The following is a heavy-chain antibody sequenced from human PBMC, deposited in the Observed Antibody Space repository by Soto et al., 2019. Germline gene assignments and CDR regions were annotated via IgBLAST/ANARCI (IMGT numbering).Heavy chain of an antibody. V-gene: IGHV3-7*01. Sequence: LRLSCAASGFTFRAYWMNWVRQAPGKGLEWVANINQDGSETSYVDSVKGRFTISRDNAKSSLYLQMNSLRAEDTARNYCGVYCGTPRCLQHLSDYWGQGTLVTVSS. J-gene: IGHJ4*02. D-gene: IGHD2-21*01. CDR1: GFTFRAYW. CDR3: GVYCGTPRCLQHLSDY. CDR2: INQDGSET.